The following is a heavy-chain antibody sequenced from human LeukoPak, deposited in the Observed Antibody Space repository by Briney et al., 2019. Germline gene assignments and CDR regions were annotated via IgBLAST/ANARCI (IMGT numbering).Heavy chain of an antibody. Sequence: SVKVSCKASGGTFSSYAISWVRQAPGQGLEWMGRISPIFGTANYAQKFQGRVTITTDESTSTAYMELSSLRSEDTAVYYCAITRDIVVVVAAPDFQHWGQGTLVTVSS. CDR1: GGTFSSYA. CDR2: ISPIFGTA. J-gene: IGHJ1*01. D-gene: IGHD2-15*01. V-gene: IGHV1-69*05. CDR3: AITRDIVVVVAAPDFQH.